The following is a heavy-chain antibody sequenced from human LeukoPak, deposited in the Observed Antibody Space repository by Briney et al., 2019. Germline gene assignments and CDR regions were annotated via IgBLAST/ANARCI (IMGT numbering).Heavy chain of an antibody. D-gene: IGHD2-2*01. CDR1: GGTFSSYA. CDR2: IIPIFGTA. J-gene: IGHJ6*04. V-gene: IGHV1-69*06. Sequence: SVKVSCKASGGTFSSYAISWVRQAPGQGLEWMGGIIPIFGTANYAQKFQGRVTITADKSTSTAYMELSSLRSEDTAVYYCARSSFASIVVVPAAVYGMDVWGKGTTVTVSS. CDR3: ARSSFASIVVVPAAVYGMDV.